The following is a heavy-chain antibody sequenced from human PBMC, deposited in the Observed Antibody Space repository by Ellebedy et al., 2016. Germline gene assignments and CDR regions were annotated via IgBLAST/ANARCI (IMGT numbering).Heavy chain of an antibody. J-gene: IGHJ4*02. Sequence: GGSLRLSCVVSGFSVSSNYLSWVRQAPGKGLEWVSSIGGSDDNTYYGDSVRGRFTISRDNSKNTVYLQMNSLRAEDTAVYYCAKRLWSGRAGGPYDYWGQGTLVTVSS. CDR3: AKRLWSGRAGGPYDY. V-gene: IGHV3-23*01. CDR2: IGGSDDNT. D-gene: IGHD3-3*01. CDR1: GFSVSSNY.